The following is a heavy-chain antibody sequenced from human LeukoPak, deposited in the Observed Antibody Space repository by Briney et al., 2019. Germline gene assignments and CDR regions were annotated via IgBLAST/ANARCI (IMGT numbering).Heavy chain of an antibody. Sequence: SETLSLTCAVYGGSFSGYYWSWIRLPPGKGLEWIGEINHSGSTNYNPSLKSRVTISVDTSKNQFSLKLSSVTAADTAVYYCARGAYYDFWSGYPKYNWFDPWGQGTLVTVSS. CDR3: ARGAYYDFWSGYPKYNWFDP. CDR1: GGSFSGYY. J-gene: IGHJ5*02. CDR2: INHSGST. D-gene: IGHD3-3*01. V-gene: IGHV4-34*01.